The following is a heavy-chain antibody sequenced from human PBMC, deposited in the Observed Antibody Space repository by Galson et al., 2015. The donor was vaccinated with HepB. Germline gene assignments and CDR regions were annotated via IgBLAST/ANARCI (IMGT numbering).Heavy chain of an antibody. J-gene: IGHJ4*02. V-gene: IGHV3-72*01. CDR3: TSGYTAMVKGVGY. CDR2: IRNKANSYTT. CDR1: GFTFSSYA. D-gene: IGHD5-18*01. Sequence: SLRLSCAASGFTFSSYAMHWVRQAPGKGLEWVGRIRNKANSYTTEYAASVKDRFTISRDDSKNSLYLQMNSLKTEDTAVYYCTSGYTAMVKGVGYWGQGTLVTASS.